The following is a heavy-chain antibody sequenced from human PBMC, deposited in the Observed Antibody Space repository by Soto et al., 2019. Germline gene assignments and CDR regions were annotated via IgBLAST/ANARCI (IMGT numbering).Heavy chain of an antibody. V-gene: IGHV3-33*01. CDR3: ARGDWRGVVRGVIDLYYYGMDV. CDR2: IWYDGSNK. D-gene: IGHD3-10*01. J-gene: IGHJ6*02. Sequence: QVQLVESGGGVVQPGRSLRLSCAASGFTFSSYGMHWFRQAPGKGLEWVAVIWYDGSNKYYADSVKGRFTISRDNSKNTLYLQMNSLRAEDTAVYYCARGDWRGVVRGVIDLYYYGMDVWGQGTTVTVSS. CDR1: GFTFSSYG.